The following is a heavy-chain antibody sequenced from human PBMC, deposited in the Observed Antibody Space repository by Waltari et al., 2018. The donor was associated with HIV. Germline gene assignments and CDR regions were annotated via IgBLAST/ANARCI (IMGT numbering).Heavy chain of an antibody. J-gene: IGHJ3*02. CDR2: ISWDGGST. D-gene: IGHD4-17*01. CDR1: GFHFADYA. V-gene: IGHV3-43D*03. CDR3: STYGDSEAFDI. Sequence: EAQLLESGGVVVEPGGSLSFYCAACGFHFADYAMHWVRQAPGKGLEWVSLISWDGGSTYYADSVKGRFTISRDNSKNSLYLQMNSLRAEDTALYYCSTYGDSEAFDIWGQGTMVTVSS.